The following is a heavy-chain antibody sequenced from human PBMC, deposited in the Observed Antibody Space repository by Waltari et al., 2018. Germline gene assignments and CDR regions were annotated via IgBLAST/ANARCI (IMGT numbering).Heavy chain of an antibody. J-gene: IGHJ4*02. CDR2: IHSDESGA. D-gene: IGHD6-19*01. CDR3: VRDGGVAGIRTLDF. CDR1: GLNFANYW. Sequence: EVQLVESGGGLVQPGGSLRLSCEASGLNFANYWMHWVRQAPGKGLEWVSCIHSDESGAHFAGSVKGRFTISRDDAKNTLYLQMNSLRFEDTALYYCVRDGGVAGIRTLDFWGQGTLVTVSS. V-gene: IGHV3-74*01.